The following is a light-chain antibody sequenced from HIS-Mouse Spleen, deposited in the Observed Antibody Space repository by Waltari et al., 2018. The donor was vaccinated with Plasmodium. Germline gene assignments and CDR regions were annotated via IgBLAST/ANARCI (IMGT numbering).Light chain of an antibody. V-gene: IGKV3-20*01. CDR2: GAA. CDR1: QSVSSSY. J-gene: IGKJ2*01. CDR3: QQYGRSPYT. Sequence: NLLTQSPGTLSLSPGERATLSCRASQSVSSSYLAWYQQKPGQAPRLIIDGAASRATGIPDRFSGSGSGTDLTFTISRMEPEDFAVYYCQQYGRSPYTFGQGTKLAIK.